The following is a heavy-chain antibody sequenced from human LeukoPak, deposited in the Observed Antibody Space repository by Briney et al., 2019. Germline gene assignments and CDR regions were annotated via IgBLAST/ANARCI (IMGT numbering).Heavy chain of an antibody. J-gene: IGHJ4*02. CDR2: TYYRSKWYN. D-gene: IGHD2-21*02. Sequence: SQTLSLTCALSGDSVSINTAAWNWGRQSPSRGLEWLGRTYYRSKWYNDYAISVKSRLTINPDTSKNQFSLQLNSVTPEDTAVYYCARGDDFSGIDYWGRGTLVTVSS. CDR3: ARGDDFSGIDY. CDR1: GDSVSINTAA. V-gene: IGHV6-1*01.